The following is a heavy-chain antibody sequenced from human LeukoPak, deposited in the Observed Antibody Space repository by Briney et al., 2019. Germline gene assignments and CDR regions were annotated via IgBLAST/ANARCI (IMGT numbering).Heavy chain of an antibody. V-gene: IGHV3-33*06. CDR2: IWYDGSNK. J-gene: IGHJ4*02. D-gene: IGHD3-10*01. Sequence: GXXXXLSCAASGFTFSSYGMHWVGQAPGKGLEWVAVIWYDGSNKYYADSVKGGFTISRDNSKNTLYLQMNSLRAEDTAVYYCAKDSAITMAHYFDYWGQGTLVTVSS. CDR1: GFTFSSYG. CDR3: AKDSAITMAHYFDY.